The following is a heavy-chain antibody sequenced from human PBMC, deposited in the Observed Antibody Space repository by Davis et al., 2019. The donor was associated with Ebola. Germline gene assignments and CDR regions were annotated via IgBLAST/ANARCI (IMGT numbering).Heavy chain of an antibody. J-gene: IGHJ6*02. D-gene: IGHD3-10*01. V-gene: IGHV4-34*01. CDR3: ARGGGFGGYGMDV. CDR2: INYSGST. Sequence: MPSDTLSPPFPVQGASSSGYYWTWIRQPPGKGLEWIGEINYSGSTNYNPSLKSRVTISVDTSKNQFSLKRSSVTAADTAVYYCARGGGFGGYGMDVWGQGTTVTVSS. CDR1: GASSSGYY.